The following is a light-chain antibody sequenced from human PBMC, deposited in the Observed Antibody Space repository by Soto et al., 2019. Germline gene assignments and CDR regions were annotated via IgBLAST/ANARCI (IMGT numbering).Light chain of an antibody. J-gene: IGLJ2*01. V-gene: IGLV7-46*01. CDR1: TXAVTSGHW. CDR2: DTS. Sequence: QAVVTQEPSLTVSPGGTVTLTCDSSTXAVTSGHWPYWFQQKPGQAPRTLIYDTSKRHSWTPARFSGSLLGGKAALTLSGAQPEDEADYYCLLSYSGDRPVVLGGGTQLTVL. CDR3: LLSYSGDRPVV.